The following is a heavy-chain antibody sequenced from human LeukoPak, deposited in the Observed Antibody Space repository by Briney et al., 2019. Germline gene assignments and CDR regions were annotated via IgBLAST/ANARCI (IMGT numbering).Heavy chain of an antibody. Sequence: GRSLRLSCAASGFTFSGYGMHWVRQAPGKGLEWVAVISYDGHNEYYGDSVKGRFTISRDNSKNTVFLQMNSLRAEDTAVYYCAKGVGYGGMDVWGQGTTVTVSS. CDR3: AKGVGYGGMDV. D-gene: IGHD2-8*01. CDR1: GFTFSGYG. CDR2: ISYDGHNE. J-gene: IGHJ6*02. V-gene: IGHV3-30*18.